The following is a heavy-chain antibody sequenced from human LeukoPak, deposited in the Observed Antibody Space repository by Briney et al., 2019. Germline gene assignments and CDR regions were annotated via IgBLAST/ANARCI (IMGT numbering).Heavy chain of an antibody. CDR2: ISGDGGST. Sequence: GGSLRLSCAASGFTFDDYAMHWVRQAPGKGLEWVSLISGDGGSTYYTDSVKGRFTISRDNSKNSLYLQMNSLRTEDTALYYCAKDGSSSNPFDYWGQGTLVTVSS. CDR3: AKDGSSSNPFDY. CDR1: GFTFDDYA. J-gene: IGHJ4*02. V-gene: IGHV3-43*02. D-gene: IGHD6-13*01.